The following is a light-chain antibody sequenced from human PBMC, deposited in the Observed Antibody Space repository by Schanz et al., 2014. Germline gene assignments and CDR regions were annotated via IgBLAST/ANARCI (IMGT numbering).Light chain of an antibody. CDR1: QSVKNNY. J-gene: IGKJ1*01. CDR2: GVS. Sequence: EIVLTQSPGSLSLSPGERVTLSCRASQSVKNNYLAWYQQKPGQAPRLLIYGVSSRATGIPDRFSGSGSGTDFTLTISRLEPEDFAMYYCQQYNEWPRTFGQGTRVEIK. V-gene: IGKV3-20*01. CDR3: QQYNEWPRT.